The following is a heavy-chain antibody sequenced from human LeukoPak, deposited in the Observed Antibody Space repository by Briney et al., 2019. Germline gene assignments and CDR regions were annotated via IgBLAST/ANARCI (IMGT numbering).Heavy chain of an antibody. Sequence: PSETLSLTCTVSGGSISSYYWSWIRQPPGKGLEGIGYIYYSGSTNYNPSLKSRVTISVDTSKNQFSLELSSVTAADTAVYYCARQWVKDYYYGMDVWGQGTTVTVSS. CDR3: ARQWVKDYYYGMDV. D-gene: IGHD1-26*01. V-gene: IGHV4-59*08. CDR2: IYYSGST. CDR1: GGSISSYY. J-gene: IGHJ6*02.